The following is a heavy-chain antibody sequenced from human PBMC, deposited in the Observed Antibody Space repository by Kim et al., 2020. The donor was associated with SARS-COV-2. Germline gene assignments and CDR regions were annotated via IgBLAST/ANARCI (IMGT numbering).Heavy chain of an antibody. V-gene: IGHV3-23*01. CDR2: IFGSGGNT. D-gene: IGHD1-7*01. CDR1: GFNFKTYA. Sequence: GGSLRLSCEASGFNFKTYAMHWVRQAPGKGLEWVSVIFGSGGNTYYADSVKGRFTISRDISKNTLYLHMSSLRADDTAIYYCAKVKWNLSPFDYWGQGTMVTVSS. CDR3: AKVKWNLSPFDY. J-gene: IGHJ4*02.